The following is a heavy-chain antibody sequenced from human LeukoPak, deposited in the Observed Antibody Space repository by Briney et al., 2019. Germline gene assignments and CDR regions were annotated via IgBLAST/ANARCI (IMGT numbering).Heavy chain of an antibody. CDR1: GGSISNYY. J-gene: IGHJ4*02. Sequence: SETLSLTCTDSGGSISNYYWSWIRQPPGKGLEYIGFIYHSGSTNYNPSLKSRVTMSVDKSKNQCSLRLTSVTAADTAIYFCARSTQASSTSLDYWGQGTLVTVSS. CDR3: ARSTQASSTSLDY. D-gene: IGHD6-6*01. V-gene: IGHV4-59*01. CDR2: IYHSGST.